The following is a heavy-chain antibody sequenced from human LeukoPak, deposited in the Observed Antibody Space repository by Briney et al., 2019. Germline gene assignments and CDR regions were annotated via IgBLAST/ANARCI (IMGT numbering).Heavy chain of an antibody. D-gene: IGHD4-23*01. J-gene: IGHJ4*02. CDR1: GFTFSSYE. Sequence: GGSLRLSCATSGFTFSSYEMNWVRQAPGKGPEWVSYISGSDRTTHYADSVKGRFTISRDRAKNSLHLQMNSLRAEDTAVYYCARGPLLGGLSNWGQGTLVTVSS. CDR2: ISGSDRTT. CDR3: ARGPLLGGLSN. V-gene: IGHV3-48*03.